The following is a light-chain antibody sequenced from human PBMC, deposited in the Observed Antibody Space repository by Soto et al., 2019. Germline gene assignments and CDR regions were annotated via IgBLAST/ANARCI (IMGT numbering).Light chain of an antibody. CDR3: MQALQTPLT. CDR1: QSLLQSNGYNY. Sequence: DIVVTQSPLSLPVTPGEPASISCRSSQSLLQSNGYNYLDWYLQKPGQSPQLLIYLGSHRASGGPDRFSGSGSGTDFTLKISRVEAEDVGVYYCMQALQTPLTFGGGTKVDIK. CDR2: LGS. J-gene: IGKJ4*01. V-gene: IGKV2-28*01.